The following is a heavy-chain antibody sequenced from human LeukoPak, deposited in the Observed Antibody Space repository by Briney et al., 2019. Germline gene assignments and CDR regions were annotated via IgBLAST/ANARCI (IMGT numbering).Heavy chain of an antibody. CDR2: IIPIFGTA. D-gene: IGHD2-21*02. CDR3: ARRVPRVTASPFDAFDI. V-gene: IGHV1-69*06. CDR1: GGTFSSYA. Sequence: ASVKVSCKASGGTFSSYAISWVRQAPGQGLEWMGGIIPIFGTANYAQKFQGRVTITADKSTSTAYMELSSLRSEDTAVYYCARRVPRVTASPFDAFDIWGQGTMVTVSS. J-gene: IGHJ3*02.